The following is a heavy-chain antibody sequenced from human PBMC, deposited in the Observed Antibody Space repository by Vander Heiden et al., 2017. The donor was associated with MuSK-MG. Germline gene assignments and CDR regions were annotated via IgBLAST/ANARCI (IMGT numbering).Heavy chain of an antibody. CDR1: GGSISSGGYY. D-gene: IGHD5-18*01. CDR2: IYYSGST. CDR3: AKTEYSYGRMEGYFDY. J-gene: IGHJ4*02. Sequence: QVQLQESGPGLVQPSQTLSLTCTVSGGSISSGGYYWSWIRQHPGKGLEWIGYIYYSGSTYYNPSLKSRVTISVDTSKNQFSLKLSSVTAADTAVYYCAKTEYSYGRMEGYFDYWGQGTLVTVSS. V-gene: IGHV4-31*03.